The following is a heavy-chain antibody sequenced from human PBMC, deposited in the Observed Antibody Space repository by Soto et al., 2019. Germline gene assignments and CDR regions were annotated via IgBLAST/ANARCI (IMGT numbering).Heavy chain of an antibody. D-gene: IGHD6-13*01. CDR2: IYYSGST. Sequence: SETLSLTCTVSGGSISSGGYYWSWIRQHPGKGLEWIGYIYYSGSTYYNPSLKSRVTISVDTSKNQFSLKLSSVTAADTAVYYCARASLSAAATEKFDYWGQGTLVTVSS. V-gene: IGHV4-31*03. CDR3: ARASLSAAATEKFDY. J-gene: IGHJ4*02. CDR1: GGSISSGGYY.